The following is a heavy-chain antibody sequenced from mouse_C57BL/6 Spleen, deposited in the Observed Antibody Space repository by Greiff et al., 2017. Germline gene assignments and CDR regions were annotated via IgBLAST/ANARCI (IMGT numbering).Heavy chain of an antibody. CDR2: ISYDGSN. V-gene: IGHV3-6*01. D-gene: IGHD2-5*01. J-gene: IGHJ1*03. CDR1: GYSITSGYY. CDR3: ARGFYSKGFFDV. Sequence: EVQLVESGPGLVKPSQSLSLTCSVTGYSITSGYYWNWIRQFPGNKLEWLGYISYDGSNNYNPSLKNRISITRDTSKNQFFLKLNSVTTEDTATYYCARGFYSKGFFDVWGTGTTVSVSS.